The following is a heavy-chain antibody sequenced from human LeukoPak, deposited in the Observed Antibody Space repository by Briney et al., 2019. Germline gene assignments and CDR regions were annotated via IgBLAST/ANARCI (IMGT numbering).Heavy chain of an antibody. CDR2: ISGSGGST. V-gene: IGHV3-23*01. Sequence: PGGSLRLSCAASGFTFSSCAMSWVRQAPGKGLEWVSAISGSGGSTYYADSVKGRFTISRDNSRNTLYLQMSSLRAEDTAVYYCAKGAAYYYYYGMDVWGKGTTVTVSS. CDR1: GFTFSSCA. J-gene: IGHJ6*04. CDR3: AKGAAYYYYYGMDV. D-gene: IGHD2-15*01.